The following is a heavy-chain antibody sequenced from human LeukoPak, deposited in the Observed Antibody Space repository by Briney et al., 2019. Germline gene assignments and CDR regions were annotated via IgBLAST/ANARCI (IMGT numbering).Heavy chain of an antibody. Sequence: GGSLRLSCAASGFTFTSYEMNWVRHAPGKGLERVSYISSSGGTIHYADSVKGRFTISRDNAKNSLYLQMNSLRAEDTALYYCAREGRNWNDLDYWGQGTLVTVST. J-gene: IGHJ4*02. V-gene: IGHV3-48*03. D-gene: IGHD1-20*01. CDR1: GFTFTSYE. CDR2: ISSSGGTI. CDR3: AREGRNWNDLDY.